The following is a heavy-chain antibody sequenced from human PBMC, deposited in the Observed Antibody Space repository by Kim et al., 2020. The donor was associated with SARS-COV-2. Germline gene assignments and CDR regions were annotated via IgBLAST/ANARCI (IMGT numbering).Heavy chain of an antibody. CDR3: TRLASSGWPTGY. V-gene: IGHV3-73*01. CDR2: IRSKANSYAT. CDR1: GFTFSGSA. Sequence: GGSLRLSCSASGFTFSGSAMHWVRQASGKGLEWVGRIRSKANSYATAYAASVKGRFTISRDDSKNTAYLQMNSLKTEDTAVYYCTRLASSGWPTGYWGQGTLVTVSS. J-gene: IGHJ4*02. D-gene: IGHD6-19*01.